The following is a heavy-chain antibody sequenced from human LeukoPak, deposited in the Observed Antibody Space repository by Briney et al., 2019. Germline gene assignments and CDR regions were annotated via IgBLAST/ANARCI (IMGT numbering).Heavy chain of an antibody. CDR3: ARGNSSRYFDY. CDR1: GGSISSYY. V-gene: IGHV4-59*12. CDR2: IYYSGST. J-gene: IGHJ4*02. D-gene: IGHD1-1*01. Sequence: PSETLSLTCTVSGGSISSYYWSWIRQPPGKGLERIGYIYYSGSTNYNPSLKSRVTISVDTSKNQFSLKLSSVTAADTAVYYCARGNSSRYFDYWGQGTLVTVSS.